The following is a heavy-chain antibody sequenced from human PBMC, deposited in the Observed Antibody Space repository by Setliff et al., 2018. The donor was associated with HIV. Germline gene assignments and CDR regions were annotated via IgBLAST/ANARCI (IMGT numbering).Heavy chain of an antibody. CDR1: GASISNYY. CDR2: ISYGAST. V-gene: IGHV4-59*01. CDR3: ASVEEAVNGGGFDP. D-gene: IGHD4-17*01. Sequence: PSETLSLTCTVSGASISNYYWSWLRQPPGKGLEWLGYISYGASTNYSPSLKSRVSMSLDTSKNQFSLNINSVTAADTAVYYCASVEEAVNGGGFDPWGPGTRGTVS. J-gene: IGHJ5*02.